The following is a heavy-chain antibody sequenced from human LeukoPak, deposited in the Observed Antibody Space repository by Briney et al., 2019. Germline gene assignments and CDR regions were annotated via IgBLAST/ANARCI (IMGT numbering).Heavy chain of an antibody. CDR1: GFTFNYYW. CDR3: ATSAAAAGTE. CDR2: INEDGSVK. V-gene: IGHV3-7*03. J-gene: IGHJ4*02. D-gene: IGHD6-13*01. Sequence: GGPLRLSCAASGFTFNYYWMSWVRQAPGKGLDWVGNINEDGSVKHNVGSVKGRFTISRDNAKNSVYLHMNSLRAEDTAVYYCATSAAAAGTEWGQGILVTVSS.